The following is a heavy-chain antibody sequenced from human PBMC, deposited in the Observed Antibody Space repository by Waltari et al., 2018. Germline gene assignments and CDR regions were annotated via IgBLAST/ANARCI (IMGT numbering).Heavy chain of an antibody. Sequence: VQLLESGGGLVQSGGSLRLSCAASGFTFRSYAMNWARQAPGKGVEWFSVISGSGGSTDYADSVKGRFTISRDNSKNTLYLQMNNLRVEDTAVYYCASSLYGDYTQIWGRVFDYWGQGTLVTVSS. J-gene: IGHJ4*02. V-gene: IGHV3-23*01. CDR3: ASSLYGDYTQIWGRVFDY. D-gene: IGHD4-17*01. CDR1: GFTFRSYA. CDR2: ISGSGGST.